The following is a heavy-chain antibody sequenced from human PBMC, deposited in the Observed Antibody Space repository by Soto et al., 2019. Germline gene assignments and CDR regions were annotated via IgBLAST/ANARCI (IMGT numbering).Heavy chain of an antibody. CDR3: AKDRGGRGNEIDS. CDR2: ISDSGNRV. V-gene: IGHV3-23*01. CDR1: RFTFSSSA. Sequence: EVQLLESGGGLVQPGGSLRLSCAASRFTFSSSAMSWVRQAPGKGLEWVSTISDSGNRVYNSASVKGRFTISRDNSKDLLFLQMDSLTVEDTGIYFCAKDRGGRGNEIDSWGQGTLVTVSS. D-gene: IGHD1-1*01. J-gene: IGHJ4*02.